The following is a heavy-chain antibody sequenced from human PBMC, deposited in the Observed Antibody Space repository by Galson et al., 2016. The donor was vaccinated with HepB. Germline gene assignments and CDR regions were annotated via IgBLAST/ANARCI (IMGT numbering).Heavy chain of an antibody. Sequence: SLRLSCAASGFMFSNHGMHWVRRSPGEGLEWVAVISSDGNNKYYGDSVKGRFTISRDNSKNTVDLLMNRLRAEDTAVYFCAKDGDTLEVTSAIPLDYWGQGATVIVSS. CDR1: GFMFSNHG. V-gene: IGHV3-30*18. CDR2: ISSDGNNK. J-gene: IGHJ4*02. CDR3: AKDGDTLEVTSAIPLDY. D-gene: IGHD2-21*02.